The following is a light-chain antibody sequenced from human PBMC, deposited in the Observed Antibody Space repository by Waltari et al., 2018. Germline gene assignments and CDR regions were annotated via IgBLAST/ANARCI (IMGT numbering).Light chain of an antibody. Sequence: QSALTQPASVSGSPGHSITISCTGTSSDVGAYDYVSWYQQYPGKAPKLMIFEVRNRPSGASIRLSGSKSGNTASLTISGLLPEDEADYYCSSFTTSSTQVFGTGTKVTVL. CDR3: SSFTTSSTQV. CDR1: SSDVGAYDY. J-gene: IGLJ1*01. V-gene: IGLV2-14*01. CDR2: EVR.